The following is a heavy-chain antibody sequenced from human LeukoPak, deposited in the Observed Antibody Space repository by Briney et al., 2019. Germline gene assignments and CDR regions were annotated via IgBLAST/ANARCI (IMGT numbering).Heavy chain of an antibody. CDR3: ARDLDREDFYYYMDV. J-gene: IGHJ6*03. CDR1: AGTFSIYA. Sequence: SVNVSFKASAGTFSIYAISWVRQAPGPGLEWMGGIILIFGTANFAQKFQGRVTITTDESTSTAYMELSSLRSEDTAVYYCARDLDREDFYYYMDVWGKGTTVTVSS. V-gene: IGHV1-69*05. D-gene: IGHD3-9*01. CDR2: IILIFGTA.